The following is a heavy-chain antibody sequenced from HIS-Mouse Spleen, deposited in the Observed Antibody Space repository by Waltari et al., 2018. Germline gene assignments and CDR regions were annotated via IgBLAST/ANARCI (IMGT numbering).Heavy chain of an antibody. D-gene: IGHD6-13*01. CDR2: IYYSGST. J-gene: IGHJ2*01. CDR3: AREIPYSSSWYDWYFDL. Sequence: QLQLQESGPGLVKPSETLSLTCTVSGGSISSSSYYWGWIRQPPGKGLEWIGGIYYSGSTCYNPSLKSRVTLSVDTSKNQFSLKLSSVTAADTAVYYCAREIPYSSSWYDWYFDLWGRGTLVTVSS. V-gene: IGHV4-39*07. CDR1: GGSISSSSYY.